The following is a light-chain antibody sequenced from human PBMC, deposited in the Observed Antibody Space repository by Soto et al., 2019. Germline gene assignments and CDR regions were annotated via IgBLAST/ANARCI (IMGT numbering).Light chain of an antibody. CDR3: QQYGSSPEIT. CDR2: GAS. J-gene: IGKJ3*01. V-gene: IGKV3-20*01. Sequence: EFVFTQSPGTPSLSPGQRATLSCRASQSVSSSYLAWYQQKPGQAPRLLIYGASSRATGIPDRFSGSGSGTDFTLTISRLEPEDFAVYYCQQYGSSPEITFGPGTKVDI. CDR1: QSVSSSY.